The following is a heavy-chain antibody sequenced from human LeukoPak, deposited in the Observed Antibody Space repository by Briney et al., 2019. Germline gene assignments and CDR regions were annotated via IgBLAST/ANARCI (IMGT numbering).Heavy chain of an antibody. CDR3: AKAPVTTCRGAFCYPFDY. CDR1: GFTLSSYA. D-gene: IGHD2-15*01. Sequence: GGTLRLSRAASGFTLSSYAMSWVPEAPGKGREWGSAISDTGNTYHADSVKGRFTISRDSSKNTLFLQMNRLRPEDAAVYYCAKAPVTTCRGAFCYPFDYWGLGTLVTVSS. J-gene: IGHJ4*02. V-gene: IGHV3-23*01. CDR2: ISDTGNT.